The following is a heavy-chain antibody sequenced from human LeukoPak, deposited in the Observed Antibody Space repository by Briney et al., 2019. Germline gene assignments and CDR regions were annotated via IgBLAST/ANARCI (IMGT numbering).Heavy chain of an antibody. Sequence: PGGSLRLSCAASGFTFSDYYMSWIRLAPGKGLEWVSYISSSSSYTNYADSVKGRFTISKDNAKNSLYLQMSSLRAEDTSVYYCGRGRGGSYNVDYWGQGTLVTVSS. D-gene: IGHD1-26*01. CDR1: GFTFSDYY. CDR2: ISSSSSYT. CDR3: GRGRGGSYNVDY. J-gene: IGHJ4*02. V-gene: IGHV3-11*06.